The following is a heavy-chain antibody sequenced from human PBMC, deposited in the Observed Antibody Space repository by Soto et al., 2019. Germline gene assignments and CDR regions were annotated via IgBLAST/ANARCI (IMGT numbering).Heavy chain of an antibody. CDR2: INAGNGNT. V-gene: IGHV1-3*01. CDR3: ARGVGSGLSDY. CDR1: GYTFTSCA. J-gene: IGHJ4*02. D-gene: IGHD1-26*01. Sequence: QVQLVQSGAEVKKPGASVKVSCKASGYTFTSCAMHWVRQAPGQRLEWMGWINAGNGNTKYSQKLQGRVTITRDTSASTAYMELSSLRSEDTAVYYCARGVGSGLSDYWGQGTLVTVSS.